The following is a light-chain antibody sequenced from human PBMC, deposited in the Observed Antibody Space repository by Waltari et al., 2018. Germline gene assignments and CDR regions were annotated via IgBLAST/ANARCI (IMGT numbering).Light chain of an antibody. CDR3: QTGGHGTWV. J-gene: IGLJ3*02. CDR1: GHSSNV. V-gene: IGLV4-69*01. Sequence: GHSSNVIAWHQKQPEKGPRYLMKVNSDGSHSKGDETPDRFSGSSSGAERYLTISNLQPEDEADYYCQTGGHGTWVFGGGTKVTVL. CDR2: VNSDGSH.